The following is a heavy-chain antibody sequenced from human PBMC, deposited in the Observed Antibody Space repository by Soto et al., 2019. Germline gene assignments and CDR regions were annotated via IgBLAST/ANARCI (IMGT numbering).Heavy chain of an antibody. J-gene: IGHJ4*02. CDR2: IYHTGGR. V-gene: IGHV4-30-4*01. Sequence: QVQLQESGPRPVKPSQTLSLTCIVSGGNITIDAYYWSWIRQPPGKGLEWIGYIYHTGGRYYNPSLKSRVTLSVDTSKSQFSLTMSSVTAADTAIYYCARDYRSGYDNWGQGILVSVSS. CDR3: ARDYRSGYDN. D-gene: IGHD6-19*01. CDR1: GGNITIDAYY.